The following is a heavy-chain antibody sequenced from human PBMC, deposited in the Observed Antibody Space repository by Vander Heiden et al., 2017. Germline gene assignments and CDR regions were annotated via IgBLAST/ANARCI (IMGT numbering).Heavy chain of an antibody. V-gene: IGHV3-30-3*01. D-gene: IGHD6-6*01. J-gene: IGHJ4*02. CDR1: GFTFSSYA. Sequence: QVQLVESGGGVVQPGRSLRLSCAASGFTFSSYAMHWVRQAPGKGLEWVAVISYDGSNKYYADSVKGRFTISRDNSKNTLYLQMNSLRAEDTAVYYCARAGAARLFDYWGQGTLVTVSS. CDR3: ARAGAARLFDY. CDR2: ISYDGSNK.